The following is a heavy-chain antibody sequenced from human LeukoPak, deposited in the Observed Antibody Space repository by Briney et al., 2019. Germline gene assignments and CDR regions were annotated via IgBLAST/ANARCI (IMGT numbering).Heavy chain of an antibody. Sequence: GASVKVSCKASGFTFTSSAVQWVRQARGQRLEWIGWIVVGSGNTNYAQKFQERVTITRDMSTSTAYMELSSLRSEDTAVYYCAADRETYYYDSSGYYPLGIDIWGQGTMVTVSS. V-gene: IGHV1-58*01. CDR2: IVVGSGNT. CDR1: GFTFTSSA. CDR3: AADRETYYYDSSGYYPLGIDI. D-gene: IGHD3-22*01. J-gene: IGHJ3*02.